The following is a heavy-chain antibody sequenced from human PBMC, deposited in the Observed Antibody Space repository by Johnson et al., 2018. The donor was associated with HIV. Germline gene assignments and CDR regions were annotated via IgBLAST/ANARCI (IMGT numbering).Heavy chain of an antibody. CDR3: AKDRVVIAAHDAFDI. V-gene: IGHV3-30*04. Sequence: QVQLVESGGGVVQPGRSLILSCEASGFTFSSYAVHWVRQAPGKGLEWVALISYGGKNNYYADSVKGRFTISRDNSKNTLYLQMNSLRAEDTAVYYCAKDRVVIAAHDAFDIWGQGTMVTVSS. J-gene: IGHJ3*02. D-gene: IGHD2-21*01. CDR2: ISYGGKNN. CDR1: GFTFSSYA.